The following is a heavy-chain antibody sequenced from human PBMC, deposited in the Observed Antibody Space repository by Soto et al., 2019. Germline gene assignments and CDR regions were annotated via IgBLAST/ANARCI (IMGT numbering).Heavy chain of an antibody. CDR3: ARDRGAGYNFYYGMDV. D-gene: IGHD3-10*01. CDR1: GADINTYS. J-gene: IGHJ6*02. V-gene: IGHV4-4*07. CDR2: IYTSASI. Sequence: SETLSLTCSVSGADINTYSWTWIRQPAGRGLEWIGRIYTSASINYNPSLRGRVTLSVDTSTNQVSLKLASVTAADTAVYYCARDRGAGYNFYYGMDVWGQGTTVTVSS.